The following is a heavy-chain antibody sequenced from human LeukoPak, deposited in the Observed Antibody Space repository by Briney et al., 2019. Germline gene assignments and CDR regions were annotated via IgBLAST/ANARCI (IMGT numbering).Heavy chain of an antibody. Sequence: SVTVSCKASGGTFSSYAISWVRQAPGQGLEWMGGIIPIFGTANYAQKFQGRVTITADESTRTAYMELSSLRSEDTAVYYCARLRSDGYNGIIDYWGQGTLVTVSS. CDR1: GGTFSSYA. J-gene: IGHJ4*02. D-gene: IGHD5-24*01. CDR2: IIPIFGTA. CDR3: ARLRSDGYNGIIDY. V-gene: IGHV1-69*13.